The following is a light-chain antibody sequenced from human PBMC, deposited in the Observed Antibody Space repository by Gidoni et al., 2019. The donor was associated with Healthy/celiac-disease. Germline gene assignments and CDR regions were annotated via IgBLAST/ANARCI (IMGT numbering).Light chain of an antibody. Sequence: DIQLTQSPSTLSASVGDRVTITCRASQSISSWLAWYQQKPGKAPKLLIYKASSLESGVPSRFSGSGCETEFTLTISSLHPDDFATYYCQQYNSYWTFGQGTKVEIK. CDR3: QQYNSYWT. CDR2: KAS. V-gene: IGKV1-5*03. CDR1: QSISSW. J-gene: IGKJ1*01.